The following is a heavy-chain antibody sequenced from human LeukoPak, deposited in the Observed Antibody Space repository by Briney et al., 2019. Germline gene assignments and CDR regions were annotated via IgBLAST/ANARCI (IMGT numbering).Heavy chain of an antibody. CDR1: GFILSSYW. J-gene: IGHJ4*02. CDR3: ARDRSGWQIGSGSFDY. CDR2: IKQHGTEK. V-gene: IGHV3-7*03. D-gene: IGHD3-10*01. Sequence: GGSLRLSCAASGFILSSYWMTWVRQAPGKGLEWVANIKQHGTEKYYVDSVKGRFTISRDNAKNSLYLQMNSLRVEDTAVYYCARDRSGWQIGSGSFDYWGQGTLVTVSS.